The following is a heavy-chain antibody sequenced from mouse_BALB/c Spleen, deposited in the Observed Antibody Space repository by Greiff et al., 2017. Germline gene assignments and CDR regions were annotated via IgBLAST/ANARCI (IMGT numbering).Heavy chain of an antibody. CDR1: GFTFTDYY. J-gene: IGHJ2*01. CDR3: ARDSLRHFDY. Sequence: EVQVVESGGGLVQPGGSLRLSCATSGFTFTDYYMSWVRQPPGKALEWLGFIRNKANGYTTEYSASVKGRFTISRDNSQSILYLQMNTLRAEDSATYYCARDSLRHFDYWGQGTTLTVSS. D-gene: IGHD1-2*01. CDR2: IRNKANGYTT. V-gene: IGHV7-3*02.